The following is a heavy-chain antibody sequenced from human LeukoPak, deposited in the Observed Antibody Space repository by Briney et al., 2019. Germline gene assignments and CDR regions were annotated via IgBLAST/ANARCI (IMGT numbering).Heavy chain of an antibody. CDR2: ISGISTAT. Sequence: GGSLRLSCAASGLTFSSSNMHWVRQAPGKGLEWVSFISGISTATQYADSVKGRFTISRDIGRKALYLQMNSLRDEDTAVYYCARGGGRSYYDAFDIWGQGTVVSVSS. CDR3: ARGGGRSYYDAFDI. J-gene: IGHJ3*02. D-gene: IGHD1-26*01. CDR1: GLTFSSSN. V-gene: IGHV3-48*02.